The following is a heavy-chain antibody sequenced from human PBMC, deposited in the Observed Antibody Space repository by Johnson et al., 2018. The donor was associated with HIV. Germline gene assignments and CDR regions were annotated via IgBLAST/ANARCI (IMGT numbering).Heavy chain of an antibody. CDR2: IPYGGNEK. Sequence: QVQLVESGGGVVQPGRSLRLSCAASRFTFSNYAMHWVRQAPGKRLEWVAIIPYGGNEKYYADSVKGRFTISKYDSKNTLVLQMKSLRAEDTAVYFCARKSVINFDAFEIWGQGTLVIVSS. CDR1: RFTFSNYA. D-gene: IGHD4-23*01. V-gene: IGHV3-30*04. J-gene: IGHJ3*02. CDR3: ARKSVINFDAFEI.